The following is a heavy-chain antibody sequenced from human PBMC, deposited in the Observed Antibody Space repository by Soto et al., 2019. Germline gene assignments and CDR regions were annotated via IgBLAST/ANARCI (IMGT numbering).Heavy chain of an antibody. CDR2: ISYDGSNK. V-gene: IGHV3-30-3*01. CDR1: GFTFSSYA. Sequence: SLRLSCAASGFTFSSYAMHWVRQAPGKGLEWVAVISYDGSNKYYADSVKGRFTISRDNSKNTLYLQMNSLRAEDTAVYYCARDTDWNYLAGVYWGQGTLVTVSS. CDR3: ARDTDWNYLAGVY. J-gene: IGHJ4*02. D-gene: IGHD1-7*01.